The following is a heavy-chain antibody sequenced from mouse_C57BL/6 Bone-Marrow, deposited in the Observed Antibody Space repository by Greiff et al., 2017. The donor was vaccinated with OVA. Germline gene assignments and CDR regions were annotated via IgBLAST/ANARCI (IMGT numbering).Heavy chain of an antibody. V-gene: IGHV2-9-1*01. D-gene: IGHD2-4*01. Sequence: VKLMESGPGLVAPSQSLSITCTVSGFSLTSYAISWVRQPPGKGLEWLGVIWTGGGTNYNSALKSRLSISKDNSKSQVFLKMNSLQTDDTARYYCARNGVMDDYDAWFAYWGQGTLVTVSA. CDR2: IWTGGGT. J-gene: IGHJ3*01. CDR1: GFSLTSYA. CDR3: ARNGVMDDYDAWFAY.